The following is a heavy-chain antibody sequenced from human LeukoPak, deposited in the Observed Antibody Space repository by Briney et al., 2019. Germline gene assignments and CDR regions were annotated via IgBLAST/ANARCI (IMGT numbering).Heavy chain of an antibody. Sequence: SQTLSLTCTVSGGSISSGSYYWSWIRQPAGKGLEWIGRIYTSGSTNYNPSLKSRVTISVDTSKNQFSLKLGSVTAADTAVYYCAREVAGDFDYWGQGTLVTVSS. CDR2: IYTSGST. D-gene: IGHD6-19*01. CDR3: AREVAGDFDY. V-gene: IGHV4-61*02. CDR1: GGSISSGSYY. J-gene: IGHJ4*02.